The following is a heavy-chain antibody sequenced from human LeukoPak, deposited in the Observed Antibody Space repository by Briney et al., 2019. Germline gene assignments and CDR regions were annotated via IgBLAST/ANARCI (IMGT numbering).Heavy chain of an antibody. CDR3: ASSGQWLVRYYFDY. J-gene: IGHJ4*02. Sequence: GGSLRLSCAASGFTFSSYWMSWVRQAPGKGLEWVANIKQDGSEKYYVDSVKGRFTISRDNAKNSLYLQMNSLRAEDTAVYYCASSGQWLVRYYFDYWGRGTLVTVSS. CDR2: IKQDGSEK. CDR1: GFTFSSYW. V-gene: IGHV3-7*01. D-gene: IGHD6-19*01.